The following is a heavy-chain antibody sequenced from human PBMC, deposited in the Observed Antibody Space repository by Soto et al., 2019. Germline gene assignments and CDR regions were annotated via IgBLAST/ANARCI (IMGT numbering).Heavy chain of an antibody. Sequence: QVQLVESGGGVVQPGRSLRLSCAASGFTFSHYGIHWVRQAPGKGLEWLAVISYDGSNKHYADSVKGRFTISRDNSKNTLYLPVNSLRAEDTAVYFCARYSGKYQGPIDYWGQGTMVTVSS. D-gene: IGHD1-26*01. CDR2: ISYDGSNK. J-gene: IGHJ4*02. CDR3: ARYSGKYQGPIDY. CDR1: GFTFSHYG. V-gene: IGHV3-30*03.